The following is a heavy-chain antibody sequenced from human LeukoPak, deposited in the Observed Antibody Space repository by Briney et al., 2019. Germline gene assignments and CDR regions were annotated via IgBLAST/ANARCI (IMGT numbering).Heavy chain of an antibody. V-gene: IGHV4-4*09. J-gene: IGHJ5*02. D-gene: IGHD2-2*02. Sequence: SETLSLTCTVSGGSISSYYWSWIRQPPGKGLEWIGYIYTSGSANYNPSLKSRVTISVDTSKNQFSLKLSSVTAADTAVYYCARLYCGSTSCYISGFDPWGQGTLVTVSS. CDR3: ARLYCGSTSCYISGFDP. CDR2: IYTSGSA. CDR1: GGSISSYY.